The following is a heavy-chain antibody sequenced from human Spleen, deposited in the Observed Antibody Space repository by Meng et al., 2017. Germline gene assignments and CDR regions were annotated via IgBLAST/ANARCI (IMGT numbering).Heavy chain of an antibody. V-gene: IGHV4-4*02. Sequence: GELQESGPGLVKPSGTLSLTGAVSGGSISSTKWWNWVRQTAGKGLEWIGEIYHSGTTNYNPSLRSRVTMSVDESKNQFSLKLTSVTAADTAVYYCASYNSGWPQFDSWGQGTLVTVSS. CDR2: IYHSGTT. CDR1: GGSISSTKW. D-gene: IGHD6-19*01. CDR3: ASYNSGWPQFDS. J-gene: IGHJ4*02.